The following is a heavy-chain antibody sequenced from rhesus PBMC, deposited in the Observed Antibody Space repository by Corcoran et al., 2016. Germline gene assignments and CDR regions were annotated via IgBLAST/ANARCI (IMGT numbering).Heavy chain of an antibody. D-gene: IGHD2-27*01. V-gene: IGHV1-138*01. CDR1: GYTFTDYY. J-gene: IGHJ4*01. CDR2: HNPKTGGT. Sequence: QVQLVQSGAEVKKSGSSVKVSCKASGYTFTDYYMHWVRQALGQGLEWMGEHNPKTGGTNYAQKYQGRVTMTRDTSTSTAYMELSSLRSEDTAVYYCARTYCSGIYCYAPLYWGQGVLVTVSS. CDR3: ARTYCSGIYCYAPLY.